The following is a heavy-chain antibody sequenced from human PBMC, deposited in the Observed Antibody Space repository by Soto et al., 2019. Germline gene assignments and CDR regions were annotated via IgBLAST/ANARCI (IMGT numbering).Heavy chain of an antibody. CDR3: ARGKNDITIFLDY. Sequence: PSETLSLTCAVYGGSFSGYYWSWIHQPPGKGLEWIGEINHSGSTNYNPSLKSRVTISVDTSKNQFSLKLSSVTAADTAVYYCARGKNDITIFLDYWGQGTLVTVSS. D-gene: IGHD3-9*01. CDR1: GGSFSGYY. J-gene: IGHJ4*02. CDR2: INHSGST. V-gene: IGHV4-34*01.